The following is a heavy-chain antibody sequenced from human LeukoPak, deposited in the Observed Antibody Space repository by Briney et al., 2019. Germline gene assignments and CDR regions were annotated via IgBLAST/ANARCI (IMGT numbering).Heavy chain of an antibody. Sequence: GGSLRLSCAASGFTFSSFGMHWVRQAPDKGLEWVAVIWFDGSREFYADSVRGRVTISRDNSKNTLYLQMNSLRAEDTAVYYCARDHLDYYGSSLLRYYYYYGMDVWGQGTAVTVSS. CDR2: IWFDGSRE. V-gene: IGHV3-33*01. J-gene: IGHJ6*02. CDR1: GFTFSSFG. D-gene: IGHD3-10*01. CDR3: ARDHLDYYGSSLLRYYYYYGMDV.